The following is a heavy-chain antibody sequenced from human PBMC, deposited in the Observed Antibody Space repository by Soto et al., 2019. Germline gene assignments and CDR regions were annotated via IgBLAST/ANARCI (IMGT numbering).Heavy chain of an antibody. Sequence: PSETLSLTCAVYGGSFSGYYWSWIRQPPGKGLEWIGEINHSGSTNYNPSLKSRVTISVDTSKNQFSLKLSSVTAADTAVYYCARDAFVVVPAAIVGYYYYYYMDVWGKGTTVTVSS. D-gene: IGHD2-2*02. CDR3: ARDAFVVVPAAIVGYYYYYYMDV. V-gene: IGHV4-34*01. CDR1: GGSFSGYY. J-gene: IGHJ6*03. CDR2: INHSGST.